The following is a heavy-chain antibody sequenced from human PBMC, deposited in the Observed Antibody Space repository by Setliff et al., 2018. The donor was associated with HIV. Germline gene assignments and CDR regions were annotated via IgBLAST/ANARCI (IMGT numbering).Heavy chain of an antibody. D-gene: IGHD3-16*01. V-gene: IGHV4-31*03. CDR2: IYSSGTT. Sequence: SETLSLTCRVSGGSISRGGYYWTWVRHRPGKALEWIGYIYSSGTTYYNPSLKGRILMSVDVSRNEFSLTLRSVIAADTAIYYCVRETLYSYVDVWGKGTTVTVPQ. J-gene: IGHJ6*04. CDR3: VRETLYSYVDV. CDR1: GGSISRGGYY.